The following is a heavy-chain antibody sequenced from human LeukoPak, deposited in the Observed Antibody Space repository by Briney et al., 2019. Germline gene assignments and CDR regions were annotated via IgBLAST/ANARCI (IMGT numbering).Heavy chain of an antibody. CDR2: ISSSSSTI. CDR3: ASAPTFDYYDSSGYYYLDY. J-gene: IGHJ4*02. D-gene: IGHD3-22*01. CDR1: GFTFSSYS. Sequence: PGGSLRLSCAASGFTFSSYSMNWVRQAPGKGLEWVSYISSSSSTIYYADSVKGRFTISRDNAKNSLYLQMNSLRAEDTAVYYCASAPTFDYYDSSGYYYLDYWGQGTLVTVSS. V-gene: IGHV3-48*01.